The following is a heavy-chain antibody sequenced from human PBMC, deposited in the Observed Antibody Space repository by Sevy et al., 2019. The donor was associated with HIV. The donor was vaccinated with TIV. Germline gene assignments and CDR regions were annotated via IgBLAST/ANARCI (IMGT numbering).Heavy chain of an antibody. V-gene: IGHV3-7*01. J-gene: IGHJ4*02. Sequence: GGSLRLSCVASGFTFDNYWMQWVRQAPGKGLEWVANISQDGNEIYYADSVKGRFTISRDNAEESLYLQMSNLRVEDTAIYYCARRYFDLWGQGILVTVSS. CDR1: GFTFDNYW. CDR2: ISQDGNEI. CDR3: ARRYFDL.